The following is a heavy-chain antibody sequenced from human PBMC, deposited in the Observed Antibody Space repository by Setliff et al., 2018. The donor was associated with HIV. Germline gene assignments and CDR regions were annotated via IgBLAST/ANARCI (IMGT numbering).Heavy chain of an antibody. CDR2: IYYSGST. Sequence: SETLSLTCTVSGGSISSSSYYWGWIRQPPGKGLEWIGSIYYSGSTYYNPSLKSRVTISVDTSKNQFSLKLSSVTAADTAVYYCARRGGASSSWYDWYFDLWGRGTLVTVLL. CDR3: ARRGGASSSWYDWYFDL. D-gene: IGHD6-13*01. J-gene: IGHJ2*01. V-gene: IGHV4-39*01. CDR1: GGSISSSSYY.